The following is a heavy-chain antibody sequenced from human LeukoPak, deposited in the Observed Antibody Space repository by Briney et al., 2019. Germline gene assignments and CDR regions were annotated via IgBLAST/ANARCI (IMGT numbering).Heavy chain of an antibody. J-gene: IGHJ3*02. CDR1: GDSISPYY. V-gene: IGHV4-59*08. D-gene: IGHD3-22*01. Sequence: PSETLSLTCTVSGDSISPYYWSWIRQSPGKGLVWIGYIHYSGSTNYNPSLKSRVTISVDMSKNQLSLKLSSVTAADTALYYCARHFTYYYDSSGYPRDAFDIWGQGTMVTVSS. CDR2: IHYSGST. CDR3: ARHFTYYYDSSGYPRDAFDI.